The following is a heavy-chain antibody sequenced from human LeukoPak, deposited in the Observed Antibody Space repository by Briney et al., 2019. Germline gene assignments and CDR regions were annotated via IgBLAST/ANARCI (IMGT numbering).Heavy chain of an antibody. Sequence: GGSLRLSCAASGFTFSSYSMNWVRQAPGKGLEWVSSISSSSSYIYYADSVKGRFTISRDNAKNSLYLQMNSLRAEDMALYYCAKGGVEMATINLLDYWGQGTLVTVSS. J-gene: IGHJ4*02. D-gene: IGHD5-24*01. CDR3: AKGGVEMATINLLDY. V-gene: IGHV3-21*04. CDR1: GFTFSSYS. CDR2: ISSSSSYI.